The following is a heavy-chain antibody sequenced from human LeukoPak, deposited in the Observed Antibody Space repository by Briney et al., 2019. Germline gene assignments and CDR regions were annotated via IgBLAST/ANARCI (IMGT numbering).Heavy chain of an antibody. Sequence: SETLSLTCTVSGGSISSYYWSWIRQPPGKGLEWIGYIYYSGSTNYNPSLKSRVTISVDTSKNQFSLKLSSVTAADTAVYYCARGSLLGGGFDYWGQGTLVTVSS. J-gene: IGHJ4*02. CDR1: GGSISSYY. V-gene: IGHV4-59*01. D-gene: IGHD1-26*01. CDR2: IYYSGST. CDR3: ARGSLLGGGFDY.